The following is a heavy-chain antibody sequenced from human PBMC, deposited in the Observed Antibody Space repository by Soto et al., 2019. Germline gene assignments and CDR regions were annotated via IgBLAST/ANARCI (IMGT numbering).Heavy chain of an antibody. V-gene: IGHV1-69*14. Sequence: QVQLVQSGAEVKKPGSSVKVSCKASGGTFSSYAISWVRQAPGQGLEWMGGIIPIFGTANYAQKFQGRVTITADKLTRTDYMALSRLISEYTAVYYCAIGCTVCVCWDYYCMDVWGQGTTVTGSS. CDR2: IIPIFGTA. CDR3: AIGCTVCVCWDYYCMDV. D-gene: IGHD2-8*02. J-gene: IGHJ6*02. CDR1: GGTFSSYA.